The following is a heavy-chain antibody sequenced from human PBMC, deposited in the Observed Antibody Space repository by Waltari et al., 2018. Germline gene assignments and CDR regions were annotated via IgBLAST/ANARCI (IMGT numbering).Heavy chain of an antibody. CDR1: GFTFSSYW. Sequence: EVQLVESGGGLVQPGGSLRLSCAASGFTFSSYWMRWVRQAPGKGLEWVANIKQDGSEKYYVDSVKGRFTISRDNAKNSLYLQMNSLRAEDTAVYYCARDGASNAFDIWGQGTMVTVSS. D-gene: IGHD3-16*01. J-gene: IGHJ3*02. CDR3: ARDGASNAFDI. V-gene: IGHV3-7*01. CDR2: IKQDGSEK.